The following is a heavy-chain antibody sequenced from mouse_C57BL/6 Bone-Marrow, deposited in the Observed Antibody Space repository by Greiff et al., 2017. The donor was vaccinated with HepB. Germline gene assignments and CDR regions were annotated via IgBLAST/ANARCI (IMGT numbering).Heavy chain of an antibody. J-gene: IGHJ4*01. Sequence: QVQLQQSGAELVKPGASVKISCKASGYAFSSYWMNWVKQRPGKGPEWIGQIYPGDGDTNYYGKFKGKATLTADKSSSTAYMQLSSLTSEDSAVYFCARLSYSNLYAMDYWGQGTSVTVSS. CDR1: GYAFSSYW. CDR3: ARLSYSNLYAMDY. CDR2: IYPGDGDT. V-gene: IGHV1-80*01. D-gene: IGHD2-5*01.